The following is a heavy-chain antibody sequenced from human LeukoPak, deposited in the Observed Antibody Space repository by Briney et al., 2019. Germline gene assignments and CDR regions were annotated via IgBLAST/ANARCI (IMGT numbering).Heavy chain of an antibody. CDR1: GDSVNNW. CDR3: AGSSARPLDY. CDR2: THHTRGT. Sequence: SETMSLTCVVSGDSVNNWWTWVRQPPGKGLEWIGETHHTRGTNYKPSLRDRAAISMDKSRNQFSLKLTSVTAADTAVYYCAGSSARPLDYWGQGTLVTVSS. D-gene: IGHD1-26*01. V-gene: IGHV4/OR15-8*02. J-gene: IGHJ4*02.